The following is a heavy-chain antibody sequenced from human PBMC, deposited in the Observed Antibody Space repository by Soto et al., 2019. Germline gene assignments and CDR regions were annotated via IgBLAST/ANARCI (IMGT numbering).Heavy chain of an antibody. V-gene: IGHV4-34*01. D-gene: IGHD2-15*01. J-gene: IGHJ4*02. CDR3: ARRRRYCSGCSCPARFDY. CDR2: INHSGST. Sequence: QVQLQQWGAGLLKPSETLSLTCAVYGGSFSGYYWSWIRQPPGKGLEWIGEINHSGSTNYNPSLKRRVTISVDTSKNQFSLKLSSVTAADTAVYYCARRRRYCSGCSCPARFDYCGQGTLVTDSS. CDR1: GGSFSGYY.